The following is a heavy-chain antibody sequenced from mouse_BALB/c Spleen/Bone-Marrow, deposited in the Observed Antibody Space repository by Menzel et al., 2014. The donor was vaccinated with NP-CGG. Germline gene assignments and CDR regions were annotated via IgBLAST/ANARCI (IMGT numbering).Heavy chain of an antibody. Sequence: EVQGVESGGGLVQPGGSRKLSCAASRFTFSSFGMHWVRQAPEKGLEWVAYINSGSSTIYYADTVKGRFTISRGNPKNTLFLQMTSLRSEDTAMYYCARRYYGSSFSYFDYWGQGTTLTVSS. CDR2: INSGSSTI. CDR3: ARRYYGSSFSYFDY. J-gene: IGHJ2*01. V-gene: IGHV5-17*02. CDR1: RFTFSSFG. D-gene: IGHD1-1*01.